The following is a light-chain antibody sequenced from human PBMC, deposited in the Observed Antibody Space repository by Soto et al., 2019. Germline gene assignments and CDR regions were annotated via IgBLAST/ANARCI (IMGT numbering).Light chain of an antibody. CDR1: QSVSSM. Sequence: EIVMTQSPATLSVSPGERVTLSCRASQSVSSMLAWYQQRPGQAPRLLIYGASTRATGLPARFSGSGSGTEFTLTIGSLQSEDFAVYYCQQYNNWPYTFGLGTKLEIK. CDR3: QQYNNWPYT. CDR2: GAS. V-gene: IGKV3-15*01. J-gene: IGKJ2*01.